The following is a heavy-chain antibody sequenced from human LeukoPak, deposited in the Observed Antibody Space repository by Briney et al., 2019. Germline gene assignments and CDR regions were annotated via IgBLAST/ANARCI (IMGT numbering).Heavy chain of an antibody. CDR1: GVTLSSYA. J-gene: IGHJ4*02. D-gene: IGHD1-14*01. Sequence: GSLRLSCVASGVTLSSYAMSWARQAPGKGLEWVSYISSGGSTIYYADSVRGRFTISRDTAKNSLYLEMNSLRDEDTAMYYCVRGDQEASEPAFDYWGQGTLVTVSS. CDR2: ISSGGSTI. CDR3: VRGDQEASEPAFDY. V-gene: IGHV3-48*02.